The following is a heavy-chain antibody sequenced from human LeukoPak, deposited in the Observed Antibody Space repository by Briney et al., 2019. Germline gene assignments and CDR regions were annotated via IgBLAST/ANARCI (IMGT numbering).Heavy chain of an antibody. J-gene: IGHJ4*02. CDR3: AKDILRWSFDY. V-gene: IGHV3-23*01. Sequence: GGSLRLSCAASGFTFSSNAMSWVRLAPGKGLEWVSGIGGDSRTHYADSVEGRFTISRDTSKNMLYLQMNNLRAEDTAVYYCAKDILRWSFDYWGQGTLVTVSS. CDR1: GFTFSSNA. D-gene: IGHD4-23*01. CDR2: IGGDSRT.